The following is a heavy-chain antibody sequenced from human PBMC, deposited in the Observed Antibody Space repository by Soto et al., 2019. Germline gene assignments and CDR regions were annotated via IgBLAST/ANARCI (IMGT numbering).Heavy chain of an antibody. J-gene: IGHJ3*02. V-gene: IGHV3-23*01. CDR2: IVGSGDNT. CDR1: GITFSSYT. Sequence: EVQLLESGGGLVRPGGSLRLSCAASGITFSSYTMTWVRQAPGERPEWVSSIVGSGDNTYYADSVKGRFTISRDNSKTTLYLQMNSLRAEDTAVYYCAKYYYGSSSIRAFDIWGQGTMVTVSS. CDR3: AKYYYGSSSIRAFDI. D-gene: IGHD3-10*01.